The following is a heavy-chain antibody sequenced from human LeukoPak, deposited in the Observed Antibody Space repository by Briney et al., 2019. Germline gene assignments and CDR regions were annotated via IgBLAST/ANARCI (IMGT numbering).Heavy chain of an antibody. D-gene: IGHD3-10*01. CDR2: ISSSSSYI. CDR1: TFTFTYAW. CDR3: ARDPHYYGSVTFDP. Sequence: GGSLRLSCAASTFTFTYAWMSWVRQAPGKGLEWVSSISSSSSYIYYADSVKGRFTISRDNAKNSLYLQMNSLRAEDTAVYYCARDPHYYGSVTFDPWGQGTLVTVSS. V-gene: IGHV3-21*01. J-gene: IGHJ5*02.